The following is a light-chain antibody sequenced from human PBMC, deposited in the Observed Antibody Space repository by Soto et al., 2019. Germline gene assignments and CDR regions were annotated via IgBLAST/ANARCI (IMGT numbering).Light chain of an antibody. CDR1: QSVSSTY. J-gene: IGKJ2*01. CDR3: QQYDSAPYT. V-gene: IGKV3-20*01. Sequence: EIVLTQSPGTLSLSPGERATLSCRASQSVSSTYLAWYQQKPGQAPRLLIYGASRRETGIPDTFSGSGSGTDFTLTISRLEPEDCAVYYCQQYDSAPYTFGQGTRLEIK. CDR2: GAS.